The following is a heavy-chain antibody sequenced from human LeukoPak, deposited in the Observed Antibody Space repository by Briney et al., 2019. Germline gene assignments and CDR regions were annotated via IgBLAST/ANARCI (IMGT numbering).Heavy chain of an antibody. J-gene: IGHJ4*02. Sequence: PGGSLRLSCAASGFTFSSYSMNWVRQAPGKGLEWVSSISSSSSYIYYADSVKGRFTISRDNAKNSLYLQMNSLRAEDTAVYYCASIIRYYYDSSGFPSGWGQGTLATVSS. CDR2: ISSSSSYI. D-gene: IGHD3-22*01. CDR1: GFTFSSYS. V-gene: IGHV3-21*01. CDR3: ASIIRYYYDSSGFPSG.